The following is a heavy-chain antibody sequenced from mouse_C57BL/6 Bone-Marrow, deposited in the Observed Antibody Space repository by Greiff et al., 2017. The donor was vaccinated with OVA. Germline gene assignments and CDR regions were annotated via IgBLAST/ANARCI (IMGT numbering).Heavy chain of an antibody. CDR1: GYTFTGYW. CDR2: ILPGSGST. CDR3: ARSYYSNFAWFAY. J-gene: IGHJ3*01. Sequence: QVQLQQSGAELMKPGASVKLSCKATGYTFTGYWIEWVKQRPGHGLEWIGEILPGSGSTNYNEKFKGKATFTADTSSNTAYMQLSSLTTEDSAIDYCARSYYSNFAWFAYWGQGTLVTVSA. V-gene: IGHV1-9*01. D-gene: IGHD2-5*01.